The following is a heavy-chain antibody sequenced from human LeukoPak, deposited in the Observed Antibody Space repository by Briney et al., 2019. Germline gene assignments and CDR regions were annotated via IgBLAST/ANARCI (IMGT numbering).Heavy chain of an antibody. D-gene: IGHD6-6*01. CDR1: GFTFSSYA. CDR3: AKGSSAVRPYFFGY. J-gene: IGHJ4*02. V-gene: IGHV3-23*01. Sequence: GGSLRLSCAASGFTFSSYAMSWVRQAPGKGLEWLSAISGGGDSTWYADSVKGRFTISRDNSKNTLSLQMNSLRAEDTTVYYCAKGSSAVRPYFFGYWGQGILVTVSS. CDR2: ISGGGDST.